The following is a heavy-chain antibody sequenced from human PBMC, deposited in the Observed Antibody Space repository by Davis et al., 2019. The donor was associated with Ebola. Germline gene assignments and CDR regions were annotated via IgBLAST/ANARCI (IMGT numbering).Heavy chain of an antibody. CDR3: AKAGVMVRGVIGAFDI. V-gene: IGHV3-23*01. CDR2: ISGSGGNT. CDR1: GFTFSSYA. Sequence: GESLKISCAASGFTFSSYAMSWVRQAPGKGLEWVSAISGSGGNTYYADSVKGRFTISRDNSKNPLYLQMNSLRAEDTAVYYCAKAGVMVRGVIGAFDIWGQGTMVTVSS. D-gene: IGHD3-10*01. J-gene: IGHJ3*02.